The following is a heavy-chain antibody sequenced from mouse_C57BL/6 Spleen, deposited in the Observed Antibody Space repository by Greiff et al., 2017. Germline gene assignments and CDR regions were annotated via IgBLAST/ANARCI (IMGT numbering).Heavy chain of an antibody. CDR2: ISYSGST. V-gene: IGHV3-1*01. J-gene: IGHJ2*01. D-gene: IGHD1-1*01. CDR3: ARSPYYGSPYFDD. Sequence: EVQLQQSGPGMVKPSQSLSLTCTVTGYSITSGYDWHWIRHFPGNKLEWMGYISYSGSTNYNPSLKSRISITHDTSKNHFFLKLNSVTTEDTATYYCARSPYYGSPYFDDWGQGTTLTVSS. CDR1: GYSITSGYD.